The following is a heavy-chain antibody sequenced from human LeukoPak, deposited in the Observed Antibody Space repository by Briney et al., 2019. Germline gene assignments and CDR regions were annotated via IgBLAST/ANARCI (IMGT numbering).Heavy chain of an antibody. Sequence: ASVKVSCKASGYTFPSYGTRWVRQAPGQGLEWMGWISAYNGNTNYAQKLQGRVTMTTDTSTSTAYMELTSLRSDDTAVYYCAQYYYDSSGYYYFDYWGQGTLVTVSS. CDR2: ISAYNGNT. CDR3: AQYYYDSSGYYYFDY. D-gene: IGHD3-22*01. CDR1: GYTFPSYG. V-gene: IGHV1-18*01. J-gene: IGHJ4*02.